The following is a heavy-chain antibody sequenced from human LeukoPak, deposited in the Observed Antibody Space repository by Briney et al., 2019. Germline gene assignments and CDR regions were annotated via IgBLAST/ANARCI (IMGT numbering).Heavy chain of an antibody. CDR2: IKQDGSEK. V-gene: IGHV3-7*01. Sequence: GGSLRLSCAASGFSLSSYWMSWVRQAPGKGLEWVANIKQDGSEKYYVDSVKGRFTISRDNAKNSLYLQMNSLRPEDTAVYYCVREGLYSGYEWYWGQGTLVTVSS. CDR3: VREGLYSGYEWY. CDR1: GFSLSSYW. J-gene: IGHJ4*02. D-gene: IGHD5-12*01.